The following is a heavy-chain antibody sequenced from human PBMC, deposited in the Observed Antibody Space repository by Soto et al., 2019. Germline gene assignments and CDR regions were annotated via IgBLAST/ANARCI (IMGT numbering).Heavy chain of an antibody. J-gene: IGHJ5*02. Sequence: QVHLQESGPGLVKPSETLSLTCSVSGDSINSYYWNWIRQPPGKGLEWIGYIYYTGNTNYNPSLRXRVIISLDMSKNPSSLSLSSVTAADTAVYYCARSGNNWFDPWGQGTLVTVSS. V-gene: IGHV4-59*01. CDR3: ARSGNNWFDP. CDR2: IYYTGNT. CDR1: GDSINSYY.